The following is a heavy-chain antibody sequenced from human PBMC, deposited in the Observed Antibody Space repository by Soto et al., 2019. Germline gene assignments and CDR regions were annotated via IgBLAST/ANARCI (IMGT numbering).Heavy chain of an antibody. CDR2: INAANGDT. CDR1: GYTFTSYG. Sequence: ASVKVSCKASGYTFTSYGIHWVRPAPGQRLEWMGWINAANGDTKYSPKFQGRVTITRDTSASTAYMELSSLRADDTAVYYCVRRHVSATGIDWFDPWGQGTLVTVSS. J-gene: IGHJ5*02. D-gene: IGHD6-13*01. CDR3: VRRHVSATGIDWFDP. V-gene: IGHV1-3*01.